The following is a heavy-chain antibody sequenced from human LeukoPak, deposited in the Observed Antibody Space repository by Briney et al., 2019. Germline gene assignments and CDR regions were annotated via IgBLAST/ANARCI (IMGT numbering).Heavy chain of an antibody. Sequence: SETLSLTCTLSGGSVTSSSFYWAWIRQPPGKGLECIGTIYYSGITYYHSSLKSRVTISVDTSKNQFSLKLSSVTAADTAVYYCARRSRDCSSTSCFDWFDPWGQGTLVTVSS. D-gene: IGHD2-2*01. J-gene: IGHJ5*02. CDR3: ARRSRDCSSTSCFDWFDP. CDR1: GGSVTSSSFY. CDR2: IYYSGIT. V-gene: IGHV4-39*07.